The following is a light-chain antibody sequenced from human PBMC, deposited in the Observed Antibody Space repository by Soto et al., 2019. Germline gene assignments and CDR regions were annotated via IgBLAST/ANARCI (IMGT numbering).Light chain of an antibody. V-gene: IGKV1-5*03. J-gene: IGKJ2*01. CDR2: KAT. CDR3: QQYNDFQYT. Sequence: DIQMTQSPSTLSASVGDGVTITCRASQSIGSWLAWYQQKPGKAPKLLIYKATNLQSGVPSRFSGSGSGTDFSLTISSQQPLDSATYFCQQYNDFQYTFGPGTKLEI. CDR1: QSIGSW.